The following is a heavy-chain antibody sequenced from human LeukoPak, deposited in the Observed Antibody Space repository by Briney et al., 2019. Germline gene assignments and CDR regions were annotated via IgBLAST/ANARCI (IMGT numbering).Heavy chain of an antibody. J-gene: IGHJ4*02. Sequence: GGSLRLSYAASGFTFSTYWMSWVRQAPGKGLEWVANIKQDGSEIHYVDSVKGRFTISRDNAKNSLYLQMNSLRAEDTAIYYCAKVAFGGIVGRDYFDYWGQGTLVTVSS. V-gene: IGHV3-7*03. D-gene: IGHD3-16*02. CDR1: GFTFSTYW. CDR3: AKVAFGGIVGRDYFDY. CDR2: IKQDGSEI.